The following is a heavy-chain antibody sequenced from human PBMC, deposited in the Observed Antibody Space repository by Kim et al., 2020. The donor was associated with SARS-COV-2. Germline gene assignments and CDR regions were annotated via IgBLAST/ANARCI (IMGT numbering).Heavy chain of an antibody. CDR2: IKSETDGGTT. CDR1: GFSFSDAW. Sequence: GGSLRLSCAASGFSFSDAWLSWVRQAPGKGLEWVGRIKSETDGGTTDYTAHVKGRFTISRDDSKNTLYLQMNSLKTEATAVYYCTTLISAPGRVFWGQGTLGTVSS. D-gene: IGHD6-13*01. V-gene: IGHV3-15*01. CDR3: TTLISAPGRVF. J-gene: IGHJ4*02.